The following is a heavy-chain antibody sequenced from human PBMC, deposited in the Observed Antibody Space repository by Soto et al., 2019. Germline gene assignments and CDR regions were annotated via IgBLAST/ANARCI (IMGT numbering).Heavy chain of an antibody. CDR2: IIPMFGTA. Sequence: QVQLVQSGAEVKKPGSSVKVSCKASGGTFSSHAISWVRQAPGQGLEWMGGIIPMFGTANYVQKFQGRVTISADKSTSTAYMEVRSLRSEDTAVYYCARGWETVGTTTPFAYWGQGTLVTVSS. D-gene: IGHD1-26*01. CDR3: ARGWETVGTTTPFAY. J-gene: IGHJ4*02. V-gene: IGHV1-69*06. CDR1: GGTFSSHA.